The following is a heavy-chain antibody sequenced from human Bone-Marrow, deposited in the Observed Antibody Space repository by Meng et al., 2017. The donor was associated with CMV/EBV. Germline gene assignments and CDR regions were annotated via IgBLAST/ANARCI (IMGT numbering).Heavy chain of an antibody. CDR2: IYYSGST. J-gene: IGHJ4*02. CDR3: ARAGGDVFDY. V-gene: IGHV4-61*01. Sequence: SETLSLTCTVSGGSVSSGSYYWSWIRQPPGKGLEWIGYIYYSGSTNYNPSLKSRVTISVDTSKNQFSLKLSSVTAADTAVYYCARAGGDVFDYWGQGTLVTVSS. D-gene: IGHD3-16*01. CDR1: GGSVSSGSYY.